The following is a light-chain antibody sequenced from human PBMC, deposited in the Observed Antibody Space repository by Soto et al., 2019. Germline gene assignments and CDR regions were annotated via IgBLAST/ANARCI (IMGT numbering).Light chain of an antibody. J-gene: IGKJ1*01. CDR3: QQYSSSRT. Sequence: EIVLTQSPGTLSLSSGERATLSCRASQSVNSNYLTWYQQKPGLTPRLLIYGASSRATGIPVRFSGSGSETDFTLTITRLEPEDFAMYYCQQYSSSRTFGQGTKV. V-gene: IGKV3-20*01. CDR1: QSVNSNY. CDR2: GAS.